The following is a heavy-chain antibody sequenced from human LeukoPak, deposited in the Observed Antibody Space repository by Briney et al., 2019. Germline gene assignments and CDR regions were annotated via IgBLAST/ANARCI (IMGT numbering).Heavy chain of an antibody. CDR2: IYYSGST. J-gene: IGHJ6*02. Sequence: ETLSLTCTVSGGSISSSSYYWGWIRQPPGKGLEWIGSIYYSGSTYYNPSLKSRVTITVDTSKNQFSLKLSSVTAADTAVYYCARKWGIVGSTGVWGQGTTVTVSS. CDR1: GGSISSSSYY. D-gene: IGHD1-26*01. V-gene: IGHV4-39*07. CDR3: ARKWGIVGSTGV.